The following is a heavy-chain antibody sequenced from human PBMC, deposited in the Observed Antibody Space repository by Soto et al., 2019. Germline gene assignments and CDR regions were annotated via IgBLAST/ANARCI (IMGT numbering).Heavy chain of an antibody. J-gene: IGHJ3*02. D-gene: IGHD3-10*01. V-gene: IGHV1-24*01. CDR2: FDPEDGET. CDR3: ATVGLGYYYGSGSRGAFDI. CDR1: GYTLTELS. Sequence: VKVSCKVSGYTLTELSMHWVRQAPGKGLEWMGGFDPEDGETIYAQKFQGRVTMTEDTSTDTAYMELSSLRSEDTAVYYCATVGLGYYYGSGSRGAFDIWGQGIMVTVSS.